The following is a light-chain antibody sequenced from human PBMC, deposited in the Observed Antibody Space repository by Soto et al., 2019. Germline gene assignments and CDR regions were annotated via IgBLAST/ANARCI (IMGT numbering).Light chain of an antibody. CDR1: QNVRKN. CDR3: LQYDGWPLT. Sequence: ETLMTQSPFALSVSPVEIATLSCRARQNVRKNLAWYQRKPGQAPRLLIYGASTRATGIPARFSGDGSGTEFTLTIDSLQSEDFVVYYCLQYDGWPLTFGQGTRLEIK. CDR2: GAS. J-gene: IGKJ5*01. V-gene: IGKV3-15*01.